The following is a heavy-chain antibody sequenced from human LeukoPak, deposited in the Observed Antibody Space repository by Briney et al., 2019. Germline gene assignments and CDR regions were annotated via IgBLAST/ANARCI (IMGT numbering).Heavy chain of an antibody. CDR2: IYPRDGST. CDR1: GYTFTSNY. J-gene: IGHJ4*02. CDR3: TRHPVGALRD. V-gene: IGHV1-46*01. Sequence: ASVKVSCKASGYTFTSNYIHWVRQAPGQGLEWMGMIYPRDGSTSYAQKFQGRVTVTRDTSTSTVHMELSSLRSEDTAVYYCTRHPVGALRDWGQGTLVTVSS. D-gene: IGHD1-26*01.